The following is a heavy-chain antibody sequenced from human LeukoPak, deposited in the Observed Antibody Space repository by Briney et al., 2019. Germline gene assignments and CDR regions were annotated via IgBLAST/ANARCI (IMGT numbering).Heavy chain of an antibody. D-gene: IGHD2-21*02. J-gene: IGHJ4*02. CDR3: AKEAPYCGGDCYGVFDY. Sequence: PGGSVRLSCAASGFTFRNYVISWVRQAPGKGLEWVSGISGSGVTAYYADSVKGRFTISRDSSKNTLYLQMNSLRADDTAVYYCAKEAPYCGGDCYGVFDYWGQGNLVTVSS. CDR1: GFTFRNYV. V-gene: IGHV3-23*01. CDR2: ISGSGVTA.